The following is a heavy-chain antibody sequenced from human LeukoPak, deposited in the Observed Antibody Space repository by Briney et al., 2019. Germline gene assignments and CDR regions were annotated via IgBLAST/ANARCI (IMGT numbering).Heavy chain of an antibody. CDR3: ARTDSSGYHHDY. V-gene: IGHV3-23*01. CDR2: ISGSGANT. D-gene: IGHD3-22*01. CDR1: GFTFSSYA. J-gene: IGHJ4*02. Sequence: GGSLRLSCAASGFTFSSYAMTWVRQAPGKGLEWVSTISGSGANTYYADSVKGRFTISRDNSKNTLSLQMNSLRAEDTAVYYCARTDSSGYHHDYWGQGILVTVSS.